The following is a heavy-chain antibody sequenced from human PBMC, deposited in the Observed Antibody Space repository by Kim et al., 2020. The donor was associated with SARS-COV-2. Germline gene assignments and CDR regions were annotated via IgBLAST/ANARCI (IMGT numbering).Heavy chain of an antibody. J-gene: IGHJ6*02. Sequence: AQKFQGRVTMTRDTSTSTVYMELSSLRSEDTAVYYCAREDSGYDVFGMDVWGQGTTVTVSS. V-gene: IGHV1-46*01. D-gene: IGHD5-12*01. CDR3: AREDSGYDVFGMDV.